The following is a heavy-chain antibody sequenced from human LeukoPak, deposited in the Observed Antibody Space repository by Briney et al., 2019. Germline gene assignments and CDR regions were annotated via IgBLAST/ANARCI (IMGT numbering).Heavy chain of an antibody. CDR3: ARTTTVVNRGGLSIDY. D-gene: IGHD4-23*01. CDR2: ISSSSSYI. J-gene: IGHJ4*02. CDR1: GFAFSNYG. Sequence: PGWTLRLSCAASGFAFSNYGMDWVRQAPGKGLEWVSSISSSSSYIYYADSVKGRFTISRDNAKNSLYLQMNSLRAEDTAVYYCARTTTVVNRGGLSIDYWGQGTLVTVSS. V-gene: IGHV3-21*01.